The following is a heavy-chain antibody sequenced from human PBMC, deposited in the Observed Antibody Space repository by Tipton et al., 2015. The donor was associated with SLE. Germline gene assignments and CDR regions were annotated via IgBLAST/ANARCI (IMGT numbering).Heavy chain of an antibody. Sequence: TLSLTCTVSGGSINSGGYYWSWIRQHPGKGLEWIGYIYYSGSTYYNPSLKSRVTISVDTSKNQFSLKLSSVTAADTAVYYCARLQWFRRGGWFDPWGQGTLVTVSS. J-gene: IGHJ5*02. V-gene: IGHV4-31*03. CDR3: ARLQWFRRGGWFDP. CDR1: GGSINSGGYY. D-gene: IGHD3-10*01. CDR2: IYYSGST.